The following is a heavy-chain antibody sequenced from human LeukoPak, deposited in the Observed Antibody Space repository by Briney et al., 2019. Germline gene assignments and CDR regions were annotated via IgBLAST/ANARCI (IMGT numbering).Heavy chain of an antibody. CDR3: ASSDSVFQALDP. J-gene: IGHJ5*02. V-gene: IGHV1-18*01. CDR2: INAYNGNT. CDR1: GYTFTSYG. D-gene: IGHD2-21*01. Sequence: ASVKVSCKASGYTFTSYGISWVRQAPGQGLEWMGWINAYNGNTNYAQKLQGRVTMTTDTSTSTAEMELRSLRSDDTAVYYCASSDSVFQALDPWGQGTLVTVSS.